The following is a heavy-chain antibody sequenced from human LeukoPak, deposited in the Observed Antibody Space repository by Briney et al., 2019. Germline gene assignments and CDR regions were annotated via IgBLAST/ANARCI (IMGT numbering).Heavy chain of an antibody. CDR1: GGSISSYY. CDR2: IYTSGST. V-gene: IGHV4-4*07. CDR3: ARSVVVPAAMKLVFTYGMDV. J-gene: IGHJ6*02. D-gene: IGHD2-2*01. Sequence: QPSEALSLTCTVSGGSISSYYWSWIRQPAGKGLEWIGRIYTSGSTNYNPSLKSRVTMSVDTSKNQFSLKLSSVTAADTAVYYCARSVVVPAAMKLVFTYGMDVWGQGTTVTVSS.